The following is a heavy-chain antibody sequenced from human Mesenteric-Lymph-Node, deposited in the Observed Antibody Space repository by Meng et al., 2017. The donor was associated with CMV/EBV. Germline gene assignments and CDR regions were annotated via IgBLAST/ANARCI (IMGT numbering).Heavy chain of an antibody. CDR2: INSDGSST. J-gene: IGHJ4*02. D-gene: IGHD7-27*01. CDR1: GFTFSSYW. V-gene: IGHV3-74*01. CDR3: ARDRGLKITGDLTYYFDC. Sequence: GESLKISCAASGFTFSSYWMHWVRQAPGKGLVWVSRINSDGSSTSYADSVKGRFTISRDNAKNTLYLQMNSLRAEDTAVYYCARDRGLKITGDLTYYFDCWGQGTLVTVSS.